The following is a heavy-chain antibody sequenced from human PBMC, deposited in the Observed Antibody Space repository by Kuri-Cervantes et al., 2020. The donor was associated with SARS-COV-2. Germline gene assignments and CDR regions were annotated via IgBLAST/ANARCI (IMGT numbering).Heavy chain of an antibody. V-gene: IGHV1-2*02. CDR3: ARDCTSFGYSYGHAFDI. J-gene: IGHJ3*02. CDR2: INPNFGGT. Sequence: ASVKVSCKASGYTFTGYYIHWVRQAPGQGLEWMGWINPNFGGTNYAQKFQGRVTMTRDTSISTAYMELSRLRSDDTAVYYCARDCTSFGYSYGHAFDIWGQGTMVTVSS. CDR1: GYTFTGYY. D-gene: IGHD5-18*01.